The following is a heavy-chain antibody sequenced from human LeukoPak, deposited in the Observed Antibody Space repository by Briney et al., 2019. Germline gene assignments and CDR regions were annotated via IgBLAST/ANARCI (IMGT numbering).Heavy chain of an antibody. V-gene: IGHV3-23*01. CDR3: AKDPSSLRFLEWLLYFDY. CDR2: ISGSGGST. J-gene: IGHJ4*02. D-gene: IGHD3-3*01. Sequence: GGSLSLSCAASGFTFSSYAMSWVRQAPGKGLEWVSAISGSGGSTYYADSVKGRFTISRDNSKNTLYLQMNSLRAEDTAVYYCAKDPSSLRFLEWLLYFDYWGQGTLVTVSS. CDR1: GFTFSSYA.